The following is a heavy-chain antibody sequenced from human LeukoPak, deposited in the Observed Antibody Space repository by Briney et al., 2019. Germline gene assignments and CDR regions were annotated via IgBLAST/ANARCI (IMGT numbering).Heavy chain of an antibody. Sequence: GSLRLSCTASGFTFITYSMNWVRQAPGKGLEWVSSISSSGAYIYYADSVKGRFTISRDNAKNSLYLQMNSLRAEDTAVYYCAELGITMIGGVWGKGTTVTISS. V-gene: IGHV3-21*01. CDR1: GFTFITYS. J-gene: IGHJ6*04. CDR3: AELGITMIGGV. CDR2: ISSSGAYI. D-gene: IGHD3-10*02.